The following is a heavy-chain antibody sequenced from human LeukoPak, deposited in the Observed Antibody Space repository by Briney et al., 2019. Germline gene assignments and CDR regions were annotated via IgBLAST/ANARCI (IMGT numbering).Heavy chain of an antibody. J-gene: IGHJ6*02. V-gene: IGHV1-8*01. Sequence: ASVKVPCKASGYTFTSYDINWVRQATGQGLEWMGWMNPNSGNTGYAQKFQGRVTMTRNTSISTAYMELSSLRSEDTAVYYCAIPYSSYDFWSGYYTPGGYYYYGMDVWGQGTTVTVSS. CDR2: MNPNSGNT. D-gene: IGHD3-3*01. CDR3: AIPYSSYDFWSGYYTPGGYYYYGMDV. CDR1: GYTFTSYD.